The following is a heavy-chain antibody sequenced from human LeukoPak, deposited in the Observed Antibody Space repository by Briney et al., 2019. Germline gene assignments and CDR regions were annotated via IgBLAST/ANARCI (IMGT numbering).Heavy chain of an antibody. Sequence: PSETLSLTCTVSGGSISSGGYYWSWIRQHPGKGLEWIGYIYYSGGTYYNPSLKSRVTISVDTSKNQFSLKLSSVTAADTAVYYCARFPYDFWSGYSYYYYGMDVWGQGTTVTVSS. D-gene: IGHD3-3*01. CDR1: GGSISSGGYY. V-gene: IGHV4-31*03. CDR3: ARFPYDFWSGYSYYYYGMDV. J-gene: IGHJ6*02. CDR2: IYYSGGT.